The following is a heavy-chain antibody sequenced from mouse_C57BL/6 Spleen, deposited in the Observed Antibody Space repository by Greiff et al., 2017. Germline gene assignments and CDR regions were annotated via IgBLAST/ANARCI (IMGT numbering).Heavy chain of an antibody. CDR3: ARRRPKDWYFDV. CDR2: IYWDDDK. Sequence: QVTLKVSGPGILQSSQTLSLTCSFSGFSLSTSGMGVSWIRQPSGKGLEWLAHIYWDDDKRYNPSLKSRLTISKDTSRNQVFLKITSVDTADTATYYCARRRPKDWYFDVWGTGTTVTVSS. CDR1: GFSLSTSGMG. V-gene: IGHV8-12*01. D-gene: IGHD6-5*01. J-gene: IGHJ1*03.